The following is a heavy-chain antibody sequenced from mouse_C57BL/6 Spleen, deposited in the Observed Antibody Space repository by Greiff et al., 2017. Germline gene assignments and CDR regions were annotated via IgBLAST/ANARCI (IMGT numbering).Heavy chain of an antibody. CDR2: ISYDGSN. D-gene: IGHD1-1*01. Sequence: EVKLMESGPGLVNPSQSLSLPCSVTGYSITSGYYCNCIRPFPGNKLEWMGYISYDGSNNYNPSRKNRISSTRDTSKNQFFLKLNAVTTEDTATYYCARERQYYGSRGLLDYWGQGTTLTVSS. V-gene: IGHV3-6*01. J-gene: IGHJ2*01. CDR3: ARERQYYGSRGLLDY. CDR1: GYSITSGYY.